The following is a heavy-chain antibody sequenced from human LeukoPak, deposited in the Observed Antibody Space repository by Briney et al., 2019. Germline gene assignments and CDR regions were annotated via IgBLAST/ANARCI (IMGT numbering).Heavy chain of an antibody. J-gene: IGHJ4*02. D-gene: IGHD3-3*01. V-gene: IGHV7-4-1*02. Sequence: GESRKISCKASGYTFTSYAMNWVRQAPGQGLEWMGWINTNTGDPTYAQGFTGRFVFSLDTSVSTAYLQISSLKAEDTAVYYCAREQTRFLAEWGQGTLVTVSS. CDR1: GYTFTSYA. CDR3: AREQTRFLAE. CDR2: INTNTGDP.